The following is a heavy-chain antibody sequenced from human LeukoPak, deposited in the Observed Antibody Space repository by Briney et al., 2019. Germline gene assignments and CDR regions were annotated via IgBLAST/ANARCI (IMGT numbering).Heavy chain of an antibody. CDR3: ARDQGIAARPKYYFDY. CDR1: GFTFSDYY. Sequence: GGSLRLSCAASGFTFSDYYMSWIRQAPGKGLEWVSPISSSSSYIYYADSLKGRFTISRDNAKNSLYLQMNSLRAEDTAVYYCARDQGIAARPKYYFDYWGQGTLVTVSS. CDR2: ISSSSSYI. V-gene: IGHV3-11*06. D-gene: IGHD6-6*01. J-gene: IGHJ4*02.